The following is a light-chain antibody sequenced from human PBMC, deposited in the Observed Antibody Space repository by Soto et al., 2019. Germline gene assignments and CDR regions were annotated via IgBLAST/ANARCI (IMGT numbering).Light chain of an antibody. V-gene: IGLV2-14*01. J-gene: IGLJ1*01. CDR1: SSDVGGYNS. CDR3: NSYTSSTTYV. CDR2: EVN. Sequence: QPVLTQPASVSGSPGQSITISCTGTSSDVGGYNSVSWYQQHPGKAPKLIIYEVNNRPSGVSNRFSGSKSGNTASLTISGLQAEDEADYYCNSYTSSTTYVFGTGTKLTVL.